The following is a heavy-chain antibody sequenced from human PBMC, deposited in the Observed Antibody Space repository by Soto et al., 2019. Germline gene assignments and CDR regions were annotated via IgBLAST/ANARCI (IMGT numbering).Heavy chain of an antibody. CDR2: ISSSSSYI. CDR3: ARIPPGGYSYGYVDY. J-gene: IGHJ4*02. CDR1: GYTLSRYS. V-gene: IGHV3-21*01. D-gene: IGHD5-18*01. Sequence: GVSLSLSCPASGYTLSRYSMNWVRQAPGKGLEWVSSISSSSSYIYYADSVKGRFTISRDNAKNSLYLQMNSLRAEDTAVYYCARIPPGGYSYGYVDYWGQGTLVTVSS.